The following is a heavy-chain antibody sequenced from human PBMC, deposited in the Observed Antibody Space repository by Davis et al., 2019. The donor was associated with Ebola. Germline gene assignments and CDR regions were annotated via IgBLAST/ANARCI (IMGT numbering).Heavy chain of an antibody. CDR2: IYYSGST. CDR1: GGSISSYY. V-gene: IGHV4-59*08. J-gene: IGHJ4*02. CDR3: ARRRSYFDY. Sequence: MPSETLSLTCTVPGGSISSYYWSWIRQPPGKGLEWIGYIYYSGSTNYNPSLKSRVTISVDTSKNQFSLKLSSVTAADTAVYYCARRRSYFDYWGQGTLVTVSS.